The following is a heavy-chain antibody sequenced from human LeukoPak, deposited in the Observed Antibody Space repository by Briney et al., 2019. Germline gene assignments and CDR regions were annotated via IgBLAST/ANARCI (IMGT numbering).Heavy chain of an antibody. CDR3: ARAAYCSGGSCYLYAFDI. V-gene: IGHV1-2*02. CDR2: INPNSGGT. CDR1: GGTFSSYA. J-gene: IGHJ3*02. D-gene: IGHD2-15*01. Sequence: ASVKVSCKASGGTFSSYAISWVRQAPGQGLEWMGWINPNSGGTNYAQKFQGRVTMTRDTSISTAYMELSRLRSDDTAVYYCARAAYCSGGSCYLYAFDIWGQGTMVTVSS.